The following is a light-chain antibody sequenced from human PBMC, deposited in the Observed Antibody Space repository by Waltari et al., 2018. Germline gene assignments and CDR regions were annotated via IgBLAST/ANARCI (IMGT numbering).Light chain of an antibody. CDR2: AAS. V-gene: IGKV1-39*01. Sequence: DIQMTQSPPSLSASVGDRVTITFRASQCITTFLNWYQQKPGKAPKLLIYAASSLQGGAPSRFSGSGSGTDFTLTINSLQPEDFATYFCQQTSGTPLTFGGGTKVEI. CDR3: QQTSGTPLT. J-gene: IGKJ4*01. CDR1: QCITTF.